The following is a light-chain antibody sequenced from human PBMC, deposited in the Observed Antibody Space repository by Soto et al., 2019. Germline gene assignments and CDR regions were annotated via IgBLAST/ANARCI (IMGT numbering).Light chain of an antibody. CDR3: QQYHIWPSWT. V-gene: IGKV3-15*01. CDR2: GAS. Sequence: EIVMTQSPATLSVSPGERATLSCRASQSVSSNLAWYQQKPGQAPRLLIYGASTRATGIPARFSGSGSGTDFTLTISSLQSEDFAVYFCQQYHIWPSWTFGQGTKVDTK. J-gene: IGKJ1*01. CDR1: QSVSSN.